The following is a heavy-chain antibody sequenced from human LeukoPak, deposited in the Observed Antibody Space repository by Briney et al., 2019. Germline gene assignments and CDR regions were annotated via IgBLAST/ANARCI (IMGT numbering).Heavy chain of an antibody. D-gene: IGHD3-3*01. CDR2: IWYDGSNK. Sequence: GGSLRLSCAASGFTFSYYGMHWVRQAPGKGLEWVAVIWYDGSNKYYADSVKGRFTISRDNSKNTLYLQMNSRRAEDTAVYYCARDSNYDFWSGAFDIWGQGTMVTVSS. V-gene: IGHV3-33*01. CDR3: ARDSNYDFWSGAFDI. J-gene: IGHJ3*02. CDR1: GFTFSYYG.